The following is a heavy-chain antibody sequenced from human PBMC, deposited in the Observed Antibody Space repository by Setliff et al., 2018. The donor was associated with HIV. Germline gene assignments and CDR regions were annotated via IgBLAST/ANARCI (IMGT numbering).Heavy chain of an antibody. CDR1: GYSFTTYW. J-gene: IGHJ3*02. CDR2: IYPGDSDT. CDR3: ASPSGSQGLDAFDI. D-gene: IGHD1-26*01. Sequence: GESLKISCKGSGYSFTTYWIAWVRQMPGKGLEWMGIIYPGDSDTTYSPSFEGQVTISADKSISTAYLQWSSLKASDNAMYCCASPSGSQGLDAFDIWGQGTMVTVSS. V-gene: IGHV5-51*01.